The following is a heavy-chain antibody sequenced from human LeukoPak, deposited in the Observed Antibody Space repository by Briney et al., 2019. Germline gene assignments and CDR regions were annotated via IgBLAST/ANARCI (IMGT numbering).Heavy chain of an antibody. CDR1: GGSISSGSYY. CDR2: IYTSGST. D-gene: IGHD3-3*01. CDR3: ARGVRQNNWFDP. J-gene: IGHJ5*02. Sequence: PSQTLSLTCTVSGGSISSGSYYWSWIRQPAGKGLEWIGRIYTSGSTNYNPSLKSRVTISVDTSKNQFSLKLSSVTAADTAVYYCARGVRQNNWFDPWGQGTLVTVSS. V-gene: IGHV4-61*02.